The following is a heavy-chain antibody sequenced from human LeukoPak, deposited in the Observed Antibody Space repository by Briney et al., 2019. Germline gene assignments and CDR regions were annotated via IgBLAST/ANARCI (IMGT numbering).Heavy chain of an antibody. CDR2: INHSGST. D-gene: IGHD1-26*01. V-gene: IGHV4-34*01. J-gene: IGHJ5*02. CDR3: ARGQWEIRFDP. Sequence: SETLSLTCAVYGGSFSGYYWSWIRQPPGEGLEWIGEINHSGSTNYNPSLKSRVTISVDTSKNQFSLKLNSVTAADTAVYYCARGQWEIRFDPWGQGTLVTVSS. CDR1: GGSFSGYY.